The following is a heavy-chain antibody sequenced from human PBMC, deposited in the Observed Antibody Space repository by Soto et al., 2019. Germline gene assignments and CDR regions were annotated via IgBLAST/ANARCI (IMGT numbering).Heavy chain of an antibody. CDR2: IYYSGST. V-gene: IGHV4-31*03. CDR1: GGSISSGGYY. J-gene: IGHJ4*02. D-gene: IGHD4-17*01. CDR3: AGFMTTVTTLDY. Sequence: QVQLQESGPGLVKPSQTLSLTCTVSGGSISSGGYYWSWIRQHPGKGVGGIGYIYYSGSTYYNPSLKSRVTISVDTSKNQFSLKLSSVTAAGTAVYYCAGFMTTVTTLDYWGQGTLVTVSS.